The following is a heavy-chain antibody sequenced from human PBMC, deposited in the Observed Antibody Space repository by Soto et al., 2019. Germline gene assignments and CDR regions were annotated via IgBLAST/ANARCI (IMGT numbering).Heavy chain of an antibody. V-gene: IGHV4-39*01. CDR1: GGSISSRSYH. Sequence: QLQLQESGPGLVKPSETLSLTCTVSGGSISSRSYHWGWIRQPPGKGLEWIGSVYYSGSTCYNPSLMSRVTLSVDTSKNQFSLKLRSVTAADTAIYYCARRLYGSGSCLGSGMDVWGQGTTVTVS. D-gene: IGHD6-19*01. J-gene: IGHJ6*02. CDR2: VYYSGST. CDR3: ARRLYGSGSCLGSGMDV.